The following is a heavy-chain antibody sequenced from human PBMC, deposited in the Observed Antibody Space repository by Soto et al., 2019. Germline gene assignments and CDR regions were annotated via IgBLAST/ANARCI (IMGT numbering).Heavy chain of an antibody. CDR1: GFKFSNYA. CDR3: AKDRRAGGNSAFYFDF. Sequence: GGSLRLSCAASGFKFSNYAMSWVRQAPGKGLEWVSLISATGGGTYYADSVKGRSTISRDDSHNTLYLQVHSLTAEDTAVYYCAKDRRAGGNSAFYFDFWGQGAQVTVSS. CDR2: ISATGGGT. J-gene: IGHJ4*02. D-gene: IGHD3-16*01. V-gene: IGHV3-23*01.